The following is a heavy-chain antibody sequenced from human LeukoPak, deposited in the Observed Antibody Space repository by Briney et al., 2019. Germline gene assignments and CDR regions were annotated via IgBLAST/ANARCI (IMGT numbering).Heavy chain of an antibody. CDR2: ISGSGANT. D-gene: IGHD3-16*02. Sequence: GVSLRLSCKASGFTFSTNAISWDRQAPGKGLEWISTISGSGANTYYTRSVRGRFTISRENSRSTLNLHLNSLRAADTAGCYFAKEKAGYTNPYIVDYWGQGTLVTVSS. J-gene: IGHJ4*02. V-gene: IGHV3-23*01. CDR3: AKEKAGYTNPYIVDY. CDR1: GFTFSTNA.